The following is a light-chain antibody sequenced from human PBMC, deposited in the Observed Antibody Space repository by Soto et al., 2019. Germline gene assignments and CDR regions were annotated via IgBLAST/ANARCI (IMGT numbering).Light chain of an antibody. CDR3: QSYDISLSGVV. CDR1: RSNIGAGYD. V-gene: IGLV1-40*01. J-gene: IGLJ2*01. CDR2: GNT. Sequence: QSVLTQPPSVSGAPGQRVTISCTGSRSNIGAGYDVHWYQQLPGTAPKLLIDGNTNRPSGIPDRSAGSKSGTTASLAITGLEAEDGAEYYCQSYDISLSGVVFGGGTELTVL.